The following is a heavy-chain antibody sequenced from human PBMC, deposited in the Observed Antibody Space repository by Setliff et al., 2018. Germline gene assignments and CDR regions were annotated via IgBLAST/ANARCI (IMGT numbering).Heavy chain of an antibody. D-gene: IGHD6-19*01. J-gene: IGHJ4*02. CDR2: IQKRGSTTT. V-gene: IGHV4-59*01. Sequence: PSETLSLTCIVSGDSISGYFWSWIRQAPGKGLEWIGYIQKRGSTTTKYNPYLGSRISMSIDTSKNQFSLQLSSVSDGDTAVYYCARDQFSSGWYGPPESYFDCWGQGTQVTVSS. CDR3: ARDQFSSGWYGPPESYFDC. CDR1: GDSISGYF.